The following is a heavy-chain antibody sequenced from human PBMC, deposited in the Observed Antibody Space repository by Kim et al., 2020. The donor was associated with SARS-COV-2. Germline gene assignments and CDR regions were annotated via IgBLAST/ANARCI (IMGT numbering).Heavy chain of an antibody. J-gene: IGHJ4*02. CDR3: ARASLTGYSH. V-gene: IGHV1-24*01. D-gene: IGHD3-9*01. CDR2: ET. Sequence: ETIYAQKFPGRVTMTEATSTDTAYMELSSLRSEDTAVYYCARASLTGYSHWGQGTLVTVSS.